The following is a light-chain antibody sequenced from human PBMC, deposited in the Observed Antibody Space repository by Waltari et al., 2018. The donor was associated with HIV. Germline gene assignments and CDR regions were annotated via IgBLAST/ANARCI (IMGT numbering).Light chain of an antibody. CDR3: QQYGNSPQT. Sequence: IVLTQSPGTLSLSPGERATLSCRASQSVSNRYLAWYQQKPGQAPRLLSHGASRRATGIPDRFSGSGFGTDFTLTISRLEPEDFAVYYCQQYGNSPQTFGQGTKVEIK. CDR1: QSVSNRY. V-gene: IGKV3-20*01. J-gene: IGKJ1*01. CDR2: GAS.